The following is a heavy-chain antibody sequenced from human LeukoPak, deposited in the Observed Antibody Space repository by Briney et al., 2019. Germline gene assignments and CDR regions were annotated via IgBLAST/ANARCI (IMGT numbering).Heavy chain of an antibody. V-gene: IGHV3-7*01. J-gene: IGHJ3*01. CDR3: VSLRVPTVRDSFDL. Sequence: GGSLRLSCAASGFAFDIYWMTWVRQAPGKGLEWVANIKKDGSLKQYVDAVRGRFTVSRDNAKNSLYLQMNSPRADDTAVYYCVSLRVPTVRDSFDLWGQGTMVTVSS. CDR1: GFAFDIYW. D-gene: IGHD3-10*01. CDR2: IKKDGSLK.